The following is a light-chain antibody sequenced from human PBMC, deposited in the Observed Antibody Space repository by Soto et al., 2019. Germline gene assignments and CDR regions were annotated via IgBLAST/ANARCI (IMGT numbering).Light chain of an antibody. CDR1: QGIRNF. CDR2: AAS. CDR3: QMHSGVPV. V-gene: IGKV1-27*01. J-gene: IGKJ3*01. Sequence: DIQMTQSPTSLSASVGDRVTITCRASQGIRNFVAWYQQKPGKAPKLLIYAASTLQSGVPSRFSGSGSGTDCTLAVDSLQPEDVAIDTCQMHSGVPVFDAATKVEIK.